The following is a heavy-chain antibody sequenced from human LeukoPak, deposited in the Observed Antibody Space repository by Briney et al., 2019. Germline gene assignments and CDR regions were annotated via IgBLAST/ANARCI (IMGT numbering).Heavy chain of an antibody. CDR2: INPNSGDT. V-gene: IGHV1-2*02. J-gene: IGHJ4*02. CDR1: GYTFTGHY. Sequence: ASVKVSCKTSGYTFTGHYMHWVRQAPGQGLEWMGWINPNSGDTNYAQKLQGRVTMTRDTSISTAYMELSSLRSDDTAVYYCARDRDNSGDYWGQGTLVSVSS. CDR3: ARDRDNSGDY. D-gene: IGHD6-19*01.